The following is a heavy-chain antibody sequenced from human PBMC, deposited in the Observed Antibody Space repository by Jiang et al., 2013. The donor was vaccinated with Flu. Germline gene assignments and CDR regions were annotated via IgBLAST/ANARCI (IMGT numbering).Heavy chain of an antibody. CDR3: AKDLTLYCGGFYYLNPPYFDF. D-gene: IGHD2-21*01. J-gene: IGHJ4*02. Sequence: GKGLEWVAVISFDGNNKHYADSVKGRFTISRDNSNNTVSLHMNRLRLEDTAMYYCAKDLTLYCGGFYYLNPPYFDFWGQGTLVTVSS. V-gene: IGHV3-30*18. CDR2: ISFDGNNK.